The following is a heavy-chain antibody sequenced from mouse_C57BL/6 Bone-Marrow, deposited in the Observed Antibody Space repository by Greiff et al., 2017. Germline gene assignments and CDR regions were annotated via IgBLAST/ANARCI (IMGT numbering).Heavy chain of an antibody. V-gene: IGHV1-69*01. Sequence: VQLQQPGAELVMPGASVKLSCKASGYTFTSYWMHWVKQRPGQGLEWIGEIDPSDSYTNYNQKFKGKSTLTVDKSSSTAYMQLSSLTSEDSAVYYCAREGSSSYYFDYWGQGTTLTVSS. D-gene: IGHD1-1*01. J-gene: IGHJ2*01. CDR2: IDPSDSYT. CDR1: GYTFTSYW. CDR3: AREGSSSYYFDY.